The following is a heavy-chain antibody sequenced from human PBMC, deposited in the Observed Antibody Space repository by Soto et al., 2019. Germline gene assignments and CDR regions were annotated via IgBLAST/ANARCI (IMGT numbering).Heavy chain of an antibody. CDR3: AREGGGYYFRYFQH. CDR2: INHSGST. V-gene: IGHV4-34*01. CDR1: GGSFSGYY. J-gene: IGHJ1*01. D-gene: IGHD3-3*01. Sequence: QVQLQQWGAGLLKPSETLSLTCAVYGGSFSGYYWSWIRQPPGKGLEWIGEINHSGSTNYNPSLKSRVTISVDTSKNQFSLKLSSVTAADTAVYYCAREGGGYYFRYFQHWGQGTLVTVSS.